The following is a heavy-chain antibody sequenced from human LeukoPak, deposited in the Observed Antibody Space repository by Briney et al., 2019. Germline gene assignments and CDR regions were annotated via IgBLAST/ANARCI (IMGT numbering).Heavy chain of an antibody. J-gene: IGHJ4*02. CDR1: GYSLSNSW. Sequence: GESLKISCKGSGYSLSNSWIAWVRQMPGEGLEWMGIIHPGDSDTRIRLSFQGLVTISAAKSTSTAYLKWNSLKASDTAMYYCARGLFSHLDYFDNWGQGTLVTVSS. CDR3: ARGLFSHLDYFDN. CDR2: IHPGDSDT. V-gene: IGHV5-51*01.